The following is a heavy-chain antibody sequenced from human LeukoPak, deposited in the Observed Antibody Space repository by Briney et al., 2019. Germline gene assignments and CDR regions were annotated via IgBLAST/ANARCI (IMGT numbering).Heavy chain of an antibody. D-gene: IGHD4-17*01. CDR3: ARGGPYGDDNLDY. V-gene: IGHV1-69*04. J-gene: IGHJ4*02. Sequence: RASVKVSCKASGGTFSSYAISWVRQAPGQGLEWMGRIIPILGIANYAQKFQGRVTITADKSTSTAYMELSSLRSEDTAVYYCARGGPYGDDNLDYWGQGTLVTVSS. CDR2: IIPILGIA. CDR1: GGTFSSYA.